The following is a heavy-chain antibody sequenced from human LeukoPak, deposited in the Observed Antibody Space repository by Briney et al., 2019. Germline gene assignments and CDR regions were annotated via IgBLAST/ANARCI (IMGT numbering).Heavy chain of an antibody. CDR3: ARDSWGSVDY. CDR1: GGSISSGDYY. Sequence: PSQTLSLTCTVSGGSISSGDYYWSWIRQPPGKGLEWIGYIYYSGSAYFNPSLKSRVTLSVDTSKNQFSLNMSSVTAADTAVYYCARDSWGSVDYWGQGTLVTVSS. V-gene: IGHV4-30-4*01. D-gene: IGHD7-27*01. CDR2: IYYSGSA. J-gene: IGHJ4*02.